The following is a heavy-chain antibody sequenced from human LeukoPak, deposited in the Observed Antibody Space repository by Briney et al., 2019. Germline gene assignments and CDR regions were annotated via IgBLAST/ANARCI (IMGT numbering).Heavy chain of an antibody. CDR3: ARVVPFWSGLGDYYMDV. J-gene: IGHJ6*03. V-gene: IGHV4-30-4*08. CDR1: GGSISSGDYY. D-gene: IGHD3-3*01. CDR2: IYYSGST. Sequence: PSETLSLTCTVSGGSISSGDYYWSWIRQPPGKGLEWIGYIYYSGSTYYNPSLKSRVTISVDTSKNQFSLMLSSVTAADTAVYYCARVVPFWSGLGDYYMDVWGKGTTVTVSS.